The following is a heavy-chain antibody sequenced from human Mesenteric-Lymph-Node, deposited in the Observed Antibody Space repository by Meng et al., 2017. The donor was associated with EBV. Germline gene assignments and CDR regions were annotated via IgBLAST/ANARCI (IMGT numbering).Heavy chain of an antibody. CDR3: ARSTRGYSSSWFDY. Sequence: QVQLQPWGGVLLKPSETLSLSCAVYGGSFSGSFRSWIRQPPGKGLEWIGEINPSGGTNYSPSLKSRVTISLDTSKNQFSLKLSSVTAADTAVYYCARSTRGYSSSWFDYWSQGTLVTASS. J-gene: IGHJ4*02. CDR1: GGSFSGSF. CDR2: INPSGGT. V-gene: IGHV4-34*02. D-gene: IGHD6-13*01.